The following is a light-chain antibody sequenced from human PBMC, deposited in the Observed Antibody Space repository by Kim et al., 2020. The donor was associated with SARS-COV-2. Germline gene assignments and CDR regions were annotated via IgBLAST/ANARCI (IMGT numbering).Light chain of an antibody. V-gene: IGKV3-20*01. Sequence: PGQVATLSCRASQKISGNYLAWYRQRPGQAPRLLMYSASIRATGIPDRFSGSGSGTDFTLTISRLEPEDFAVYYCQLFGSSPRLTFGGGTKVDIK. J-gene: IGKJ4*01. CDR2: SAS. CDR1: QKISGNY. CDR3: QLFGSSPRLT.